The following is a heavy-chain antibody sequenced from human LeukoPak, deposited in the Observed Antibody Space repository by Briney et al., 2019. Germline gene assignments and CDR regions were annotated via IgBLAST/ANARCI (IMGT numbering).Heavy chain of an antibody. CDR1: GYTFTSYG. Sequence: ASVKVSCKASGYTFTSYGISWVRQAPGQGLEWMGWISAYNGNTNYAQKLQGRVTMTTDTSTSTAYMELSSLRSEDTAVYYCAGSYDFWSGYSLTGYYYMDVWGKGTTVTVSS. CDR2: ISAYNGNT. V-gene: IGHV1-18*01. D-gene: IGHD3-3*01. J-gene: IGHJ6*03. CDR3: AGSYDFWSGYSLTGYYYMDV.